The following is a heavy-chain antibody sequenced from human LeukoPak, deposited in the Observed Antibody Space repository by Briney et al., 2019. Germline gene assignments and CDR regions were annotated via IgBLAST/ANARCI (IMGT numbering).Heavy chain of an antibody. CDR2: INHSGST. CDR3: ARGPPHIVVVPAAQGYFQH. CDR1: GGSFSGYY. J-gene: IGHJ1*01. V-gene: IGHV4-34*01. D-gene: IGHD2-2*01. Sequence: PSETLSLTCAVYGGSFSGYYWSWIRQPPGKGLESIGEINHSGSTNYNPSLKSRVTISVDTSKNQFSLKLSSVTAADTAVYYCARGPPHIVVVPAAQGYFQHWGQGTLVTVSS.